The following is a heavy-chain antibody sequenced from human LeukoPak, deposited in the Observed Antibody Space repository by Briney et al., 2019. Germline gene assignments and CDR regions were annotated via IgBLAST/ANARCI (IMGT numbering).Heavy chain of an antibody. J-gene: IGHJ3*02. D-gene: IGHD6-6*01. Sequence: SETLSLTCTVSGVSINSYYWSWHRQPPGKGLEGLGYIYYCETINYNPYLKSRVTISLDTSKNKVSLKLTSVTAADTAVYYCVRVGGASSVLSAFDIWGQGAMVTVSS. V-gene: IGHV4-59*01. CDR3: VRVGGASSVLSAFDI. CDR2: IYYCETI. CDR1: GVSINSYY.